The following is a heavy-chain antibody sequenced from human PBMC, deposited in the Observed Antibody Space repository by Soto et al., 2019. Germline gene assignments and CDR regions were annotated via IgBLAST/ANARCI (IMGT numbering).Heavy chain of an antibody. D-gene: IGHD6-19*01. J-gene: IGHJ4*02. V-gene: IGHV1-69*13. Sequence: GASVKVSCKASGGTFSSYAISWVRQAPGQGLEWMGGIIPIFGTANYAQKFQGRVTITADESTSTAYMELSSLRSEDTAVYYCARSAGSGWYIPPYYFDYWGQGTLVTVSS. CDR1: GGTFSSYA. CDR2: IIPIFGTA. CDR3: ARSAGSGWYIPPYYFDY.